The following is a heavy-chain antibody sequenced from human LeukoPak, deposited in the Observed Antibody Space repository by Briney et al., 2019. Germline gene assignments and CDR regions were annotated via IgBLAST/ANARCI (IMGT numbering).Heavy chain of an antibody. V-gene: IGHV4-39*07. CDR1: GGSISSSDYY. CDR2: IYYSGNT. J-gene: IGHJ4*02. CDR3: ARGVAAAATGDYFDY. D-gene: IGHD6-13*01. Sequence: SETLSLTCTVSGGSISSSDYYWGWIRQPPGKGLEWIGSIYYSGNTYYNPSLKSRVTISLDTSKNQFSLKLSSVTAADTAIYYCARGVAAAATGDYFDYWGQGTLVTVSS.